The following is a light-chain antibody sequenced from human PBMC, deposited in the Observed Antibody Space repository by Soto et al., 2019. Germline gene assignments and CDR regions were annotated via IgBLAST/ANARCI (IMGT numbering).Light chain of an antibody. CDR3: MQALQTPLT. Sequence: DIVMTQSPLSLPVTPGEPASISCRSSQSLLHSNGYNYLDWYLQKPGQSPQLLIYLGSSRASGVPDRVSGSGSGTDFTLTITRVEAEDVGVYYCMQALQTPLTFGVGTKVEIK. CDR1: QSLLHSNGYNY. V-gene: IGKV2-28*01. CDR2: LGS. J-gene: IGKJ4*01.